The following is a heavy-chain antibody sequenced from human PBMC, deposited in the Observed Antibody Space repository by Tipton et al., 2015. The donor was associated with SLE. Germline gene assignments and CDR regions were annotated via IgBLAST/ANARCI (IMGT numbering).Heavy chain of an antibody. V-gene: IGHV4-39*07. J-gene: IGHJ4*02. D-gene: IGHD3-22*01. CDR3: ARDSSSAYYQLDY. CDR1: GVSIRDASYY. CDR2: IYYSGTT. Sequence: TLSLTCSVSGVSIRDASYYWAWIRQTPGKGLEWIGSIYYSGTTEYNPSLKSRVTISLDTSKNQFSLKLSSLTAADTAVYYCARDSSSAYYQLDYWGQGTLVTVSS.